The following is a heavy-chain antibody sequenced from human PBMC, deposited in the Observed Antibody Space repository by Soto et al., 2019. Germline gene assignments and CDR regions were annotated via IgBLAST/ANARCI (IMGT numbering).Heavy chain of an antibody. CDR3: ASFRLGYCSGGRCYGFDY. CDR2: IYPGDSDT. D-gene: IGHD2-15*01. Sequence: GESLKISCETSGYSFTSYWIGWVRQMPGKGLEWMGIIYPGDSDTRYSPSFQGQVTILADKSISTAYLQWSSLKASDTAMYYRASFRLGYCSGGRCYGFDYWGQGNLVTVSS. CDR1: GYSFTSYW. V-gene: IGHV5-51*01. J-gene: IGHJ4*02.